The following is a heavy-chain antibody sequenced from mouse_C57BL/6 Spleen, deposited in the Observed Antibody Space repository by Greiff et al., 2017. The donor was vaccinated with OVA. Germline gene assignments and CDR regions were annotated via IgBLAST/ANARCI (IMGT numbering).Heavy chain of an antibody. Sequence: EVMLVESEGGLVQPGSSMKLSCTASGFTFSDYYMAWVRQVPEKGLEWVANINYDGSSTYYLDSLKSRFIISRDNAKNILYLQMSSLKSEDTATYYCARDASYYYGSSPYYFDYWGQGTTLTGSS. V-gene: IGHV5-16*01. J-gene: IGHJ2*01. CDR3: ARDASYYYGSSPYYFDY. CDR1: GFTFSDYY. CDR2: INYDGSST. D-gene: IGHD1-1*01.